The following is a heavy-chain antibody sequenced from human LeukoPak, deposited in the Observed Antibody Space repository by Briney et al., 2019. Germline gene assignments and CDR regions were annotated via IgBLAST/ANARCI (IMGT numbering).Heavy chain of an antibody. CDR3: ARQTMIVVPDAFDI. V-gene: IGHV4-39*01. CDR2: IYYSGST. D-gene: IGHD3-22*01. Sequence: PSETLSLTCTVSGGSISSSSYYWGWIRQPPGKGLEWIGSIYYSGSTYYNPSLKSRVTISVDTSKNQFSLKLSSVTAADTAVYYCARQTMIVVPDAFDIWGQGTMVTVSS. CDR1: GGSISSSSYY. J-gene: IGHJ3*02.